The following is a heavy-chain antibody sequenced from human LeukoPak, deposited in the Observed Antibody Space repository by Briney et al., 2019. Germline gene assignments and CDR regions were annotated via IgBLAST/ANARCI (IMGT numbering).Heavy chain of an antibody. V-gene: IGHV4-59*01. Sequence: PSETLSLTCTVSGGSISSYYWSWIRQPPGKGLEWIGYIYYSGSTNYNPSLKSRVTISVDTSKNQFSLKLSSVTAADTAVYYCARSNYDILTGYSNWFDPWGQGTLVTVSS. J-gene: IGHJ5*02. CDR1: GGSISSYY. D-gene: IGHD3-9*01. CDR2: IYYSGST. CDR3: ARSNYDILTGYSNWFDP.